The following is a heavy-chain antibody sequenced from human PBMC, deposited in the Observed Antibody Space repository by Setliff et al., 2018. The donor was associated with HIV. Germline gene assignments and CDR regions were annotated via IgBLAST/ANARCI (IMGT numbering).Heavy chain of an antibody. V-gene: IGHV1-8*02. J-gene: IGHJ4*02. Sequence: ASVKVSCKASGYTFSNYDINWVRQATGQGLEWMGRMNPKSGNSGHAQKFQGRITMTRNTSITTAYMELISLKSEDTAVYYCARGRYSSGLTDYWGQGTLVTVSS. D-gene: IGHD6-19*01. CDR2: MNPKSGNS. CDR1: GYTFSNYD. CDR3: ARGRYSSGLTDY.